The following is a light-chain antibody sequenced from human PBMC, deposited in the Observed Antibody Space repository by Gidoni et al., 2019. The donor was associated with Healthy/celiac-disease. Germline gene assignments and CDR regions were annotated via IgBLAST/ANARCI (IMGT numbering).Light chain of an antibody. J-gene: IGLJ2*01. Sequence: SYELTQPPSVSVSPGQTASITCSGDELGDKYACWYQQKPGQSPVLVIYQDSKRPSGIPERFSGSNSGNTATLTISGTQAMDEADYYCQAWDSSHVLFGGGTKLTVL. V-gene: IGLV3-1*01. CDR2: QDS. CDR1: ELGDKY. CDR3: QAWDSSHVL.